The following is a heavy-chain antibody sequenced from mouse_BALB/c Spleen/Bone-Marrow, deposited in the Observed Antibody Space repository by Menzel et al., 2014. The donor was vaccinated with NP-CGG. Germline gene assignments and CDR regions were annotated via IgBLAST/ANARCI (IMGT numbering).Heavy chain of an antibody. Sequence: QVQLQQSGPGLVSPSQSLSITCTVSGFSLTGYGVNWVRQPPGKGLEWLGIIWVDGSTDYNSALKSRLSISKDNSKSXVFLKMNSLQTDDTARYYCARGGGSPFAYWGQGTLVTVSA. D-gene: IGHD1-1*02. V-gene: IGHV2-6-7*01. CDR2: IWVDGST. CDR3: ARGGGSPFAY. CDR1: GFSLTGYG. J-gene: IGHJ3*01.